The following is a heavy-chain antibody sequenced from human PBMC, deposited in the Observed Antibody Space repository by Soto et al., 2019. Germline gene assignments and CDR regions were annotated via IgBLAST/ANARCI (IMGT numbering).Heavy chain of an antibody. V-gene: IGHV4-30-2*01. J-gene: IGHJ5*02. CDR2: IYHSGST. D-gene: IGHD2-2*01. CDR3: ARVQHQEGWFDP. CDR1: GGSISSGGYS. Sequence: SETLSLTCAVSGGSISSGGYSWSWIRQPPGKGLEWIGYIYHSGSTYYNPSLKSRVTISVDRSKNQFSLKLSSVTAADTAVYYCARVQHQEGWFDPWGQGTLVTVSS.